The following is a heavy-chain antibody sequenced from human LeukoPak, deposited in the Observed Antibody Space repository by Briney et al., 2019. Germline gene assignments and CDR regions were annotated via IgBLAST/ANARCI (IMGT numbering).Heavy chain of an antibody. CDR1: GFNFGDHA. J-gene: IGHJ6*02. CDR3: SRGPIQLWVHNGVDV. Sequence: PGGSLRLSCTTSGFNFGDHAMTWVRQAPGKGLEWVGFIRSEAYRGTTEYAASVKGRFTISRDDSKSVVYLQMNSLKSEDTAVYYCSRGPIQLWVHNGVDVWGQGNPGHRLL. CDR2: IRSEAYRGTT. V-gene: IGHV3-49*04. D-gene: IGHD5-18*01.